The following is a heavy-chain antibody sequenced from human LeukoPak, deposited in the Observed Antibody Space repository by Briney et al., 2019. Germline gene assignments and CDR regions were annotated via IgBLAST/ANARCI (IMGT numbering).Heavy chain of an antibody. Sequence: PSETLSLTCAVYGGSFSGYYWSWIRQPPGKGLEWIGEINHSGSTNYNPSLKSRVTISVDTSKNQFSLKLSSVTAADTAVYYCARRRGFNPRYYYGSGRPEHNYYMDVWGKGTTVTVSS. CDR2: INHSGST. CDR3: ARRRGFNPRYYYGSGRPEHNYYMDV. V-gene: IGHV4-34*01. CDR1: GGSFSGYY. J-gene: IGHJ6*03. D-gene: IGHD3-10*01.